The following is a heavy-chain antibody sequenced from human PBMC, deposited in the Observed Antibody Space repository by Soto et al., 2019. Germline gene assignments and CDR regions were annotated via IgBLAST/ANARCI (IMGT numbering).Heavy chain of an antibody. Sequence: SETLSLTCTVSGGSISSYYWSWIRQPPGKGLEWIGYIYYSGSTNYNPSLKSRVTISVDTSKNQFSLKLSSVTAADTAVYYCARVRLWFGELLLFDYWGQGTLVTVSS. CDR3: ARVRLWFGELLLFDY. V-gene: IGHV4-59*01. J-gene: IGHJ4*02. D-gene: IGHD3-10*01. CDR1: GGSISSYY. CDR2: IYYSGST.